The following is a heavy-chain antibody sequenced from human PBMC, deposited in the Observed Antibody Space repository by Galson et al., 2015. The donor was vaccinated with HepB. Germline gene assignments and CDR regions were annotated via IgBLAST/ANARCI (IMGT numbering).Heavy chain of an antibody. Sequence: SLRLSCAASGFTFSDYYMSWIRQAPGKGLEWVSYISSSGSTIYYADSVKGRFTISRDNAKNSLYLQMNSLRAEDTAVYYCARDNWNYDHYFDYWGQGTLVTVSS. J-gene: IGHJ4*02. V-gene: IGHV3-11*01. CDR1: GFTFSDYY. CDR3: ARDNWNYDHYFDY. D-gene: IGHD1-7*01. CDR2: ISSSGSTI.